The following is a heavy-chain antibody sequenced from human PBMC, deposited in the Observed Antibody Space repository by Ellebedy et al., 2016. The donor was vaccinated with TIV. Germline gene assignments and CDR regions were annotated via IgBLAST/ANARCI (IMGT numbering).Heavy chain of an antibody. CDR3: ARGDTVVRGVLGGVMNDYDMDV. D-gene: IGHD3-10*01. V-gene: IGHV3-13*01. Sequence: GGSLRLXXAASGFTFSSYDMHWVRQVTGKGLEWVSGIGPTGDTYYPGSVKGRFTISRENGKNSLYLQMNSLRAGDTAVYYCARGDTVVRGVLGGVMNDYDMDVWGQGTTVTVSS. CDR2: IGPTGDT. CDR1: GFTFSSYD. J-gene: IGHJ6*02.